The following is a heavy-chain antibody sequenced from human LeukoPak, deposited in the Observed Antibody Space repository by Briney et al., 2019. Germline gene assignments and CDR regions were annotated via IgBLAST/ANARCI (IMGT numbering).Heavy chain of an antibody. CDR3: AKNYYDSSGLFDY. CDR2: ISSSSSYI. D-gene: IGHD3-22*01. Sequence: PGGSLRLSCAASGFTFNSYSMNWVRQAPGKGLEWVSSISSSSSYIYYADSVKGRFTISRDNAKNSLHLQMNSLRAEDTAVYYCAKNYYDSSGLFDYWGQGTLVIVSP. CDR1: GFTFNSYS. V-gene: IGHV3-21*01. J-gene: IGHJ4*02.